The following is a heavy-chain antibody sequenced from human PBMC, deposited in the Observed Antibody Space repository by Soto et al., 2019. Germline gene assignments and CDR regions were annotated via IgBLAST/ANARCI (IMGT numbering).Heavy chain of an antibody. CDR2: ISAYNGNT. V-gene: IGHV1-18*04. CDR1: GYTFTSYG. J-gene: IGHJ5*02. Sequence: ASVKVSCKASGYTFTSYGISWVLQAPGQGLEWMGWISAYNGNTNYAQKLQGRVAMTTDTSTSTAYMELRSLRSDDTAVYYCAREIAAAGTERFDPWGQGTLVTVSS. CDR3: AREIAAAGTERFDP. D-gene: IGHD6-13*01.